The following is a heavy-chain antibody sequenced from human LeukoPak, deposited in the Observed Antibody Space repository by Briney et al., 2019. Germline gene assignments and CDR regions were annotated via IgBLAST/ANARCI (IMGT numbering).Heavy chain of an antibody. D-gene: IGHD3-3*01. J-gene: IGHJ3*02. CDR2: INPNSGGT. V-gene: IGHV1-2*02. Sequence: GASVKVSCKASGYTFTGYYMHWVRQAPGQGLEWMGWINPNSGGTNYAQKFQGRVTMTRDTSVSTAYMEPSRLRSDDTAVYYCARVAELDDFWSGYSMRAFDIWGQGTMVTVSS. CDR1: GYTFTGYY. CDR3: ARVAELDDFWSGYSMRAFDI.